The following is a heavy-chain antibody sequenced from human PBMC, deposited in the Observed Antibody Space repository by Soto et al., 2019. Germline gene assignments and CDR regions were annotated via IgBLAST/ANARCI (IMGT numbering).Heavy chain of an antibody. CDR3: ARDPPNFDY. CDR2: ISAYNGNT. Sequence: QVQLVQSGAEVKKPGASVKVSCKASGYTFTSYGISWVRQAPGQGLEWMGWISAYNGNTKYAQKFQGRVTMTTDTPTSTAYMERRSLRSDDTALYYCARDPPNFDYWGQGTLVTVSS. V-gene: IGHV1-18*04. CDR1: GYTFTSYG. J-gene: IGHJ4*02.